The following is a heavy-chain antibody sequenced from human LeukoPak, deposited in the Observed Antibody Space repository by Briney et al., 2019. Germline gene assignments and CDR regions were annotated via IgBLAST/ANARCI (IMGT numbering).Heavy chain of an antibody. J-gene: IGHJ5*02. CDR1: GYTFTSYY. V-gene: IGHV1-46*01. D-gene: IGHD2-2*01. CDR3: ARDLRCSSTSCPNLLGFDP. Sequence: ASVKVSCKASGYTFTSYYMHWVRQAPGQGLEWMGIINPSGGSTSHAQKFQGRVTMTRDTSTSTVYMELNSLRSEDTAVYYCARDLRCSSTSCPNLLGFDPWDQGTLVTVSS. CDR2: INPSGGST.